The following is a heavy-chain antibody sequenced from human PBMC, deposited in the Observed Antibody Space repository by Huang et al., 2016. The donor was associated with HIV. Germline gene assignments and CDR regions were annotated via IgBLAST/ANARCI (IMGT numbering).Heavy chain of an antibody. CDR2: INNSRSTI. CDR3: ARLVVRGVKDN. D-gene: IGHD3-10*01. CDR1: GFTFSSYN. V-gene: IGHV3-48*01. Sequence: EVQLVESGGGLVQPGGSLRLSCTASGFTFSSYNMNWVRQAPGKGLGWVSYINNSRSTIYYADSVKGRFTISRDNVKNSLYLQMHSLRAEDTAVYYCARLVVRGVKDNWGQGTLVTVSS. J-gene: IGHJ4*02.